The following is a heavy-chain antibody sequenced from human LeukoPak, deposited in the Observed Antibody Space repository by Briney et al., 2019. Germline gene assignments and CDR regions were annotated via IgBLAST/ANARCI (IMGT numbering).Heavy chain of an antibody. CDR3: ARESGHVFDY. D-gene: IGHD3-16*01. CDR2: INPSDGGT. CDR1: GYTFTSYY. J-gene: IGHJ4*02. V-gene: IGHV1-46*01. Sequence: GASVKVSCKASGYTFTSYYMHWVRQAPGQGLEWMGIINPSDGGTGYAQKFQDRVTMTRDTSTSTAYMDLSSLTSEDTAVYYCARESGHVFDYWGQGTLVTVSS.